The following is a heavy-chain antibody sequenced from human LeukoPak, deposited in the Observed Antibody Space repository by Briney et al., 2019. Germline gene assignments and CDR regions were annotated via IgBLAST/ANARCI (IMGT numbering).Heavy chain of an antibody. CDR3: AGRAQTTGWSFDY. Sequence: SGTLSLTCFVSGGSITSYHWSWIRQPAGKGLEWIGQIHTGGSTNYNPSLKSRVAMSIDTSKNQFSLELSSVTAADTSVYYCAGRAQTTGWSFDYWGQGALVTVSS. V-gene: IGHV4-4*07. J-gene: IGHJ4*02. CDR2: IHTGGST. D-gene: IGHD6-19*01. CDR1: GGSITSYH.